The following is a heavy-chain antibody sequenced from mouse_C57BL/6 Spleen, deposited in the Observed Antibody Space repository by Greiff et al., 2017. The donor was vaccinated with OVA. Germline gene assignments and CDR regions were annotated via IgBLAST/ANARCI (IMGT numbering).Heavy chain of an antibody. D-gene: IGHD6-1*01. CDR1: GYTFTSYW. CDR2: IDPSDSDT. V-gene: IGHV1-52*01. J-gene: IGHJ3*01. Sequence: VQLQQSGAELVRPGSSVKLSCKASGYTFTSYWMHWVKQRPIQGLEWIGNIDPSDSDTHYNQKFKDKATLTVDKSSSTAYIQLSSLTSEDSAVYYCAREGLAFFAYWGQGTLVTVSA. CDR3: AREGLAFFAY.